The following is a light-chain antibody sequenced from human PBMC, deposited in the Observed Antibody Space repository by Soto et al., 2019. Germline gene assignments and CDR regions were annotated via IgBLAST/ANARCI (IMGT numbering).Light chain of an antibody. CDR2: DAS. CDR3: QQRSNWLWT. V-gene: IGKV3D-20*02. Sequence: EIVLTQSPCTLSLSPGERATLSCRASQSIRSNYLAWYQQKPGQAPRFLIYDASKRATGIPARFSGSGSGTDFTLTISSLEPEDFAVYYCQQRSNWLWTFGQGTKVDIK. CDR1: QSIRSNY. J-gene: IGKJ1*01.